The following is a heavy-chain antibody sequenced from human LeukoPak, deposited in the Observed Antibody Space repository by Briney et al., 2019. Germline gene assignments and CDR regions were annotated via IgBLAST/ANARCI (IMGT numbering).Heavy chain of an antibody. Sequence: SETLSLTCTVSGGSISSSSYYWGWIRQPPGKGLEWIGSIYYSGSTYYNPSLKSRVTISVDTSKNQFSLKLSSVTAADTAVYYCARDDFWSGYHDYWGQGTLVTVSS. CDR2: IYYSGST. D-gene: IGHD3-3*01. CDR3: ARDDFWSGYHDY. CDR1: GGSISSSSYY. V-gene: IGHV4-39*07. J-gene: IGHJ4*02.